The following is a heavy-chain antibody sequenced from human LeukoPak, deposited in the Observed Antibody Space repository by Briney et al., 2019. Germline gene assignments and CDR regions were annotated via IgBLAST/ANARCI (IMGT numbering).Heavy chain of an antibody. CDR1: GFTFSSYA. D-gene: IGHD2-15*01. J-gene: IGHJ4*02. V-gene: IGHV3-23*01. CDR3: ASRDSCSGDICYGLAY. CDR2: ISGGGSPT. Sequence: PGGSLRLSCAASGFTFSSYAMSWVRQAPGKGLDWVSLISGGGSPTFYADSVKGRFTISRDNSKNTLYLQMDSLRAEDTAVYYCASRDSCSGDICYGLAYWGQGTLVTVSS.